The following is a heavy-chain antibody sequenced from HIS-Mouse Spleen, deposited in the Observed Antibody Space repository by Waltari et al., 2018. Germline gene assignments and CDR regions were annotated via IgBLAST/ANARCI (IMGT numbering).Heavy chain of an antibody. CDR3: AREIPYSSSWYDWYFDL. J-gene: IGHJ2*01. CDR1: GGSISSSSYY. V-gene: IGHV4-39*07. D-gene: IGHD6-13*01. Sequence: QLQLQESGPGLVKPSETLSLTCTVSGGSISSSSYYWGWIRQPPGKGRELIGSIYYSGSTYYNPSLKSRVTISVDTSKNQFSLKLSSVTAADTAVYYCAREIPYSSSWYDWYFDLWGRGTLVTVSS. CDR2: IYYSGST.